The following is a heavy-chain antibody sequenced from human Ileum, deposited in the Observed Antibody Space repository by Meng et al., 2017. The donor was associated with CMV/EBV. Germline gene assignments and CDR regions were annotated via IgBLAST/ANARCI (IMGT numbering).Heavy chain of an antibody. V-gene: IGHV3-23*01. Sequence: EVTLLECGGALVQPGGSLRLSCAASGFTFSTNVMNWVRQAPGKGLEWVSSITADGITTYDADSVKGRFTISRDNSKNTLYLSMNSLRAEDTAVYYCARRGNYIDYWGQGTLVTVSS. CDR1: GFTFSTNV. J-gene: IGHJ4*02. CDR3: ARRGNYIDY. CDR2: ITADGITT. D-gene: IGHD1-26*01.